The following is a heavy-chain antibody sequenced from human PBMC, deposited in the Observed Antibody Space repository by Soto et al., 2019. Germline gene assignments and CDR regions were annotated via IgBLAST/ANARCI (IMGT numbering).Heavy chain of an antibody. V-gene: IGHV1-2*02. D-gene: IGHD2-2*01. CDR3: ARRSSTYLNEVIFDP. J-gene: IGHJ5*02. CDR2: IKTASGDT. CDR1: RYTFTSYD. Sequence: QVQLVQSGPEVMRPGASVRVSCKGSRYTFTSYDIFWVRQSPGQGLEWMGWIKTASGDTDYAQKCGGRDAMTRHTSNSTAYMELNNLVSDDTAVYYCARRSSTYLNEVIFDPWGQGTLVTVAS.